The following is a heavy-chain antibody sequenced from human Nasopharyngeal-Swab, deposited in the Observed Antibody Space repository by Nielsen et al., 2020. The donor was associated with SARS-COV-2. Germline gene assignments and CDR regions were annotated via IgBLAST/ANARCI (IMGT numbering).Heavy chain of an antibody. Sequence: GGSLRLSCAASGFTFSSYSMNWVRQAPGKGLEWVSYISSSSTIYYADSVKGRFTISRGNAKNSLYLQMNSLRDEDTAVYYCARDGLTYYDILTGYSWFDPWGQGTLVTVSS. V-gene: IGHV3-48*02. D-gene: IGHD3-9*01. J-gene: IGHJ5*02. CDR1: GFTFSSYS. CDR3: ARDGLTYYDILTGYSWFDP. CDR2: ISSSSTI.